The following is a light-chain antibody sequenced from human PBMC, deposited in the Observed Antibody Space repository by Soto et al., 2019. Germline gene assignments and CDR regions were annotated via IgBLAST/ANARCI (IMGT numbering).Light chain of an antibody. V-gene: IGLV2-14*01. CDR2: EVS. CDR1: SRDVGGSNY. CDR3: RSYTSSNTLEV. Sequence: QSALIQPASVSGSPGQSITISCNGTSRDVGGSNYVSWYQHHPHRAPKLLIYEVSYRPSGVSSRFSGSKSGNTASLTISGLQAEDEADYYCRSYTSSNTLEVFGVGTKLTVL. J-gene: IGLJ1*01.